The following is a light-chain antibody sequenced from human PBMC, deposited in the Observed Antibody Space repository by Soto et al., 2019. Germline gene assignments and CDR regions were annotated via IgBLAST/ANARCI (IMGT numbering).Light chain of an antibody. CDR3: QQLNAYPHS. CDR1: QDIGIY. CDR2: TTS. J-gene: IGKJ4*01. V-gene: IGKV1-27*01. Sequence: DIQMTQSPSALSASVGDRVTITCRASQDIGIYLAWYQQKSGKVPNLLIYTTSTLQSGVPSRFSGSGSGTDFTLTISSLQPEDFATYYCQQLNAYPHSFGGGTKVDI.